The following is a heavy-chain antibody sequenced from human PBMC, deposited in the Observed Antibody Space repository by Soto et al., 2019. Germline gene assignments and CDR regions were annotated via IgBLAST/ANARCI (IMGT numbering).Heavy chain of an antibody. CDR1: GFTFSDYY. J-gene: IGHJ5*02. Sequence: GGSLRLSCAASGFTFSDYYMSWIRQAPGKGLEWVSYISSSSSYTNYADSVKGRFTISRDNAKNSLYLQMNSLRAEDTAVYYCARGAAQQLVREEDWFDPWGQGTLVTVSS. CDR3: ARGAAQQLVREEDWFDP. CDR2: ISSSSSYT. V-gene: IGHV3-11*06. D-gene: IGHD6-13*01.